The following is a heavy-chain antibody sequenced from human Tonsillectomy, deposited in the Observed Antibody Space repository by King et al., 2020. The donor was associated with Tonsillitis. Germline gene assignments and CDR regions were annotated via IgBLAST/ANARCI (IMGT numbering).Heavy chain of an antibody. CDR3: ARVAVAGFAEYFQH. CDR2: INPNSGGT. D-gene: IGHD6-19*01. Sequence: QLVKSGAEVKKPGASVKVSCKSSGYTFTGYYMHWVRQAPGQGLEWMGRINPNSGGTNYAQKFQGRVTMTRDTSLSTAYMELSRLRPDDTAVYYCARVAVAGFAEYFQHWGQGTLVTVSS. CDR1: GYTFTGYY. V-gene: IGHV1-2*02. J-gene: IGHJ1*01.